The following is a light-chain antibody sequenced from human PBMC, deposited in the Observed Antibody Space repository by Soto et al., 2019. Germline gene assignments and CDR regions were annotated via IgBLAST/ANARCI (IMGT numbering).Light chain of an antibody. V-gene: IGLV2-14*01. Sequence: QSVLTQPRSVSGSPGQSVTISCTGTASDVGGYNYVSWYQQHPGKAPKLMVYEVTNRPSGVSDRFSGSKSGNTASLTISGLQADDEGYYYCSSYTSRSTLYVFGTGTKLTVL. J-gene: IGLJ1*01. CDR3: SSYTSRSTLYV. CDR1: ASDVGGYNY. CDR2: EVT.